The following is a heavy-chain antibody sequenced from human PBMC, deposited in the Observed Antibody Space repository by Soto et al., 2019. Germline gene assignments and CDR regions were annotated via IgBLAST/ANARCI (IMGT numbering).Heavy chain of an antibody. D-gene: IGHD3-3*01. Sequence: ASVKVSCKASGYTFTSYAMHWVRQAPGQRLEWMGWINAGNGNTKYSQKFQGRVTITRDTSASTAYMELSSLRYEDTAVYYCASPRASPVIQPYYDFCSGYYRGWDYYYGMDVWGQGTTVTVSS. V-gene: IGHV1-3*01. CDR3: ASPRASPVIQPYYDFCSGYYRGWDYYYGMDV. J-gene: IGHJ6*02. CDR1: GYTFTSYA. CDR2: INAGNGNT.